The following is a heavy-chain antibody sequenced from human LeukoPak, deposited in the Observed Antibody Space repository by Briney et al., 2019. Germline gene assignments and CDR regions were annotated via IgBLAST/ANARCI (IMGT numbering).Heavy chain of an antibody. J-gene: IGHJ4*02. V-gene: IGHV1-18*01. CDR3: ASRRDGYNSLFDY. CDR2: ISVYNGNT. D-gene: IGHD5-24*01. Sequence: GASVKVSCKASGYTFTSYGISWVRQAPGQGLEWMGWISVYNGNTNYAQKLQGRVTMTTDTSTSTAYMELSRLRSDDTAVYYCASRRDGYNSLFDYWGQGTLVTVSS. CDR1: GYTFTSYG.